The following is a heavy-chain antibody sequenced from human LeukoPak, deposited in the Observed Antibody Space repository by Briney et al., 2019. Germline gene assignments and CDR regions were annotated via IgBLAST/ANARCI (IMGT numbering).Heavy chain of an antibody. V-gene: IGHV3-48*01. CDR3: ARDEDSGWYGGLDY. CDR2: ISSSSSTI. Sequence: GGSLRLSCAASGFTFSNYMMHWVRQAPGKGLEWVSYISSSSSTIYYADSVKGRFTISRDNAKNSLYLQMNSLRAEDTAVYYCARDEDSGWYGGLDYWGQGTLVTVSS. CDR1: GFTFSNYM. J-gene: IGHJ4*02. D-gene: IGHD6-19*01.